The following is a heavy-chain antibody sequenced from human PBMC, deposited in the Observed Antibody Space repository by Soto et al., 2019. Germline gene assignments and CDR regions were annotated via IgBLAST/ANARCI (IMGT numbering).Heavy chain of an antibody. CDR1: GFTVSSNY. Sequence: PGGSLRLSCAASGFTVSSNYMSWVRQAPGKGLEWVSVIYSGGSTYYADSVKGRFTISRDNSKNTLYLQMNSLRAEDTAVYYCATLGRDFWSGYKPSEVDYWGQGTLVTVSS. CDR3: ATLGRDFWSGYKPSEVDY. V-gene: IGHV3-53*01. CDR2: IYSGGST. J-gene: IGHJ4*02. D-gene: IGHD3-3*01.